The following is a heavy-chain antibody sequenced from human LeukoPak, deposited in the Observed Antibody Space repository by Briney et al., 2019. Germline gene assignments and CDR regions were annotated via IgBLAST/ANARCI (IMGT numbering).Heavy chain of an antibody. Sequence: GSLGLSCAASGFPFNSYWMSWVRQAPGKGLEWVANIKKDGSEKYYVDSVKGRFTISRDNAKNSLYLQMNSLRAEDTAVYYCVGGPGYWGQGTLVTVSS. CDR3: VGGPGY. V-gene: IGHV3-7*01. J-gene: IGHJ4*02. CDR2: IKKDGSEK. CDR1: GFPFNSYW. D-gene: IGHD3-10*01.